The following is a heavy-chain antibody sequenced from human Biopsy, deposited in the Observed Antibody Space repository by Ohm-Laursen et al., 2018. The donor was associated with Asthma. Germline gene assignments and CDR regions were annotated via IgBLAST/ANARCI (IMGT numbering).Heavy chain of an antibody. CDR3: ARRITIFGVVQKDHGMDA. Sequence: SETLSLTCTVSGGSMTPTSHYWDWIRQAPGKGLEWIGYISYGGKTSYNPSLKNRVTISRDTSKNQLSLRPPSVAAADTAVYFCARRITIFGVVQKDHGMDAWGQGTTVIVSS. J-gene: IGHJ6*02. CDR1: GGSMTPTSHY. CDR2: ISYGGKT. V-gene: IGHV4-39*01. D-gene: IGHD3-3*01.